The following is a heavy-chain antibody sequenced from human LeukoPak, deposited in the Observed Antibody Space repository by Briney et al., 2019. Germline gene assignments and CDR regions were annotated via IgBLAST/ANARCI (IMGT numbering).Heavy chain of an antibody. CDR2: ISGSGGST. V-gene: IGHV3-23*01. CDR3: AKGGKWDVTPFDY. D-gene: IGHD1-26*01. J-gene: IGHJ4*02. CDR1: GFTFSSYA. Sequence: GGSLRLSCAASGFTFSSYAMSWVRQAPGKGLEWVSAISGSGGSTYYADSVKGRFTISRDNSKNTLYLQMNSLRAKDTAVYYCAKGGKWDVTPFDYWGQGTLVTVSS.